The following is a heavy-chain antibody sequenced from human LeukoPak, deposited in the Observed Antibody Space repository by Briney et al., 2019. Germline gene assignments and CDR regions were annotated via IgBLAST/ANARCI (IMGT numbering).Heavy chain of an antibody. Sequence: PGGSLRLSCAASGFTFSSYSMIWVRQAPGKGLEWVSSISSSSSYIYYADSVKGRFTISRDNAKNLLYLQMNSLRAEDTAVYYCARDRDTSPAWYYYGMDVWGQGTTVTVSS. CDR3: ARDRDTSPAWYYYGMDV. D-gene: IGHD3-16*02. CDR1: GFTFSSYS. J-gene: IGHJ6*02. CDR2: ISSSSSYI. V-gene: IGHV3-21*01.